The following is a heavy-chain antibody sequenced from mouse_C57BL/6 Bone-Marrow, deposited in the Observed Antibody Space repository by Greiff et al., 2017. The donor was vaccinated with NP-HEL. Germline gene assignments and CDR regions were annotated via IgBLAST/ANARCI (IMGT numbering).Heavy chain of an antibody. CDR1: GYAFTNYL. CDR2: INPGSGGT. Sequence: VQLQQSGAELVRPGTSVKVSCKASGYAFTNYLIEWVKQRPGQGLEWIGVINPGSGGTNYNEKFKGKAKLTADKSSSTAYMQLSSLTSEDSAVYFCARWNYDSSFAYWGQGTLVTVSA. V-gene: IGHV1-54*01. J-gene: IGHJ3*01. CDR3: ARWNYDSSFAY. D-gene: IGHD2-4*01.